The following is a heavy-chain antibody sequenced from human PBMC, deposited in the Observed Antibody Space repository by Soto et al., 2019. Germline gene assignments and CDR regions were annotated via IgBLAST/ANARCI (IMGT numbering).Heavy chain of an antibody. D-gene: IGHD4-17*01. CDR2: ISAYNGNT. V-gene: IGHV1-18*01. J-gene: IGHJ4*02. CDR3: ASGTTVETGSY. CDR1: GYTFTSYG. Sequence: QVQLVQSGAEVKKPGASVKVSCKASGYTFTSYGISWVRQAPGQGLEWMGWISAYNGNTNYAQKLQGRVTMTTNTTTSNADMDLRRLRSDDTGVYYCASGTTVETGSYWGQGTLVTVSS.